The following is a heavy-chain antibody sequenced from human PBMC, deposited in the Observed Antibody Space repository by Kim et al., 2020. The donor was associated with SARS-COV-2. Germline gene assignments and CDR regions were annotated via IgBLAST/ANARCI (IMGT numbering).Heavy chain of an antibody. D-gene: IGHD3-3*01. J-gene: IGHJ4*02. Sequence: QGFTGRFVFSLDTSVSTAYLQISSLKAEDTAVYYCARDMPTLEGRTEFDYWGQGTLVTVSS. V-gene: IGHV7-4-1*02. CDR3: ARDMPTLEGRTEFDY.